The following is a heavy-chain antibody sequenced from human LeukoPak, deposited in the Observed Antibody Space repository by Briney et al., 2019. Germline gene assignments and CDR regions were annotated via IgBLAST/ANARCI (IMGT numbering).Heavy chain of an antibody. CDR1: GGSISNYY. CDR2: IYWSGST. D-gene: IGHD5-12*01. CDR3: ARYGGYSGYDYDY. J-gene: IGHJ4*02. V-gene: IGHV4-59*08. Sequence: SETLSLTCTVSGGSISNYYWSWVRQPPGKGLEWIGYIYWSGSTSYNPSLKSRVAISVDTSKNQFSLKLNSVTAADTAVYYCARYGGYSGYDYDYWGQGTLVTVSS.